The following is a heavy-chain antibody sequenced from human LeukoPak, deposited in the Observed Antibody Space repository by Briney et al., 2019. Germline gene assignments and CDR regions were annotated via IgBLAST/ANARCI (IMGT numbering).Heavy chain of an antibody. V-gene: IGHV3-23*01. Sequence: GSLRLSCAASGFTFSSFAMSWVRQAPGKGLEWVSSFSGSGGNTYYADSVKGRFTISRDNSKNTLYLQMNSLRAEDTAVYYCAKDRGHYDFFKGPLGYWGQGTLVTVSS. CDR1: GFTFSSFA. CDR2: FSGSGGNT. J-gene: IGHJ4*02. D-gene: IGHD3-3*01. CDR3: AKDRGHYDFFKGPLGY.